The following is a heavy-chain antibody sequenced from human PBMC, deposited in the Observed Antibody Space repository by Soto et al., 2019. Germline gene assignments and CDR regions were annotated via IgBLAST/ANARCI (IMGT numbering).Heavy chain of an antibody. CDR1: GYTFTGYY. J-gene: IGHJ4*02. D-gene: IGHD1-26*01. Sequence: QVQLVQSGAEVKKPGASVKVSCKASGYTFTGYYMHWVRQAPGQGLEWMGWINPNSGGTNYAKKFQGRVTMTRDTSISTAYMELSRLRSDDTAVYYCAGEGGLGSYAYWGQGTLVTVSS. CDR3: AGEGGLGSYAY. V-gene: IGHV1-2*02. CDR2: INPNSGGT.